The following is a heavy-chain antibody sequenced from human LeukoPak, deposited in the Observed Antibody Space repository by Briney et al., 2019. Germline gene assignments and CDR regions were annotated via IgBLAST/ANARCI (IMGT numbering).Heavy chain of an antibody. V-gene: IGHV1-69*05. CDR3: ASSGIAETNLKY. D-gene: IGHD6-13*01. CDR1: GGTFSSYA. Sequence: GSSVKVSCKASGGTFSSYAISWVRQAHGQGLEWMGRIIPIFGTANYAQKFQGRVTITTDESTSTAYMELSSLRSEDTAVYYCASSGIAETNLKYWGQGTLVTVSS. J-gene: IGHJ4*02. CDR2: IIPIFGTA.